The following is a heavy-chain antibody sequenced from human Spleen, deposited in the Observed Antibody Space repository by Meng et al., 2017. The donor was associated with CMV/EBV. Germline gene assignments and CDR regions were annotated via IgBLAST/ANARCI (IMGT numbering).Heavy chain of an antibody. CDR3: ARSDTLRFFDY. CDR1: GYTFTSYY. J-gene: IGHJ4*02. Sequence: HVSLVQFGAELKKPGASVKVSRKASGYTFTSYYMHLVRQAPGQGLEWMGIINPSGGSTSYAQKFQGRVTMTRDTSTSTVYMELSSLRSEDTAVYYCARSDTLRFFDYWGQETLVTVSS. D-gene: IGHD3-16*01. CDR2: INPSGGST. V-gene: IGHV1-46*01.